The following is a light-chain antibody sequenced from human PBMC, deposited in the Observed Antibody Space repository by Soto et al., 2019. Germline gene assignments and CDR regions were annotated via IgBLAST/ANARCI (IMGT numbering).Light chain of an antibody. Sequence: DIQMTQSPSPLSASVGERVTITCRASQSISAWLAWYQQKPGKAPKLLIYKASNVESGVPSRFSGSGSGTELTLTIRSLQPDDFATYYCQQYHSYPLIFGQGTRLEI. J-gene: IGKJ5*01. CDR3: QQYHSYPLI. V-gene: IGKV1-5*03. CDR2: KAS. CDR1: QSISAW.